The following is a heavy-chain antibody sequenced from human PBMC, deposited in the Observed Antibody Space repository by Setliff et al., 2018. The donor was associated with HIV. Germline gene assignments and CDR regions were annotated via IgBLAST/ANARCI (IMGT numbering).Heavy chain of an antibody. J-gene: IGHJ1*01. Sequence: PGESLKISCKGSGYSFSTYWIGCVRQMPGKGLEWMGIIYPGDSDTRYSPSFQGQVTIFADKSISTASLQWSSLKASDTAIYFCASSDYGGDSGHFQHWGQGTLVTVSS. CDR2: IYPGDSDT. CDR3: ASSDYGGDSGHFQH. CDR1: GYSFSTYW. V-gene: IGHV5-51*01. D-gene: IGHD2-21*02.